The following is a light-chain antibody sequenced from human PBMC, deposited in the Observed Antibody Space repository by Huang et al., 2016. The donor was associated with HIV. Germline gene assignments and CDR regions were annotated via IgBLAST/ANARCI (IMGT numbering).Light chain of an antibody. CDR1: QSVSTN. J-gene: IGKJ4*01. V-gene: IGKV3-11*01. CDR2: DAS. CDR3: QQRSNWPPLT. Sequence: EIVLKQSPVTLSLSPGDRATLSCRASQSVSTNLAWYQQKPGQAPRPLIYDASSRASGSPARFSGRGSGTDFTLTISSLEPEEFAIYYCQQRSNWPPLTFGGGTKVEMK.